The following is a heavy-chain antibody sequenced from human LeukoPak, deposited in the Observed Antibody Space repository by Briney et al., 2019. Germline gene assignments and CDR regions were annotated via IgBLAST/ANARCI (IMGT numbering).Heavy chain of an antibody. CDR2: ISYDGTNK. J-gene: IGHJ3*02. D-gene: IGHD4/OR15-4a*01. CDR1: RFTFSTFT. CDR3: AREGDYGDADAFDI. Sequence: GGSLRLSCTATRFTFSTFTMHWVRQAPGKGLEWVSLISYDGTNKSYADSLRGRFTISRDNSKNTLYLQMNSLRAEDTAVYYCAREGDYGDADAFDIWGQGTMVTVSS. V-gene: IGHV3-30-3*01.